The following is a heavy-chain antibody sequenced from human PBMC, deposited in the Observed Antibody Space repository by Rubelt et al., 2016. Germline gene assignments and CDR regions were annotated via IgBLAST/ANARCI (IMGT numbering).Heavy chain of an antibody. Sequence: QLQLQESGPRLVKPSETLSLTCTVSGGSIGSSRYYWGWIRQSPGQGLEWIGSLYYSGSTYYNPSLKSRVTISVDTSKNQFSLKLSSVTAEDTAVHYCARLLRSYWYFDLWGRGTLVTVSS. CDR2: LYYSGST. J-gene: IGHJ2*01. CDR1: GGSIGSSRYY. V-gene: IGHV4-39*01. CDR3: ARLLRSYWYFDL.